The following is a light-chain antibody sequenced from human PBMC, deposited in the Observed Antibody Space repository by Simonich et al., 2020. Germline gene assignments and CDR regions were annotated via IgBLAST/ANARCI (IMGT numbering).Light chain of an antibody. CDR1: QSVLYSSNNKYY. V-gene: IGKV4-1*01. J-gene: IGKJ4*01. Sequence: DIVMTQSPDSLAVSLGERATINCKSSQSVLYSSNNKYYLAWYQQKPEQPPKLLIYWASTRESGVPDRFSGSGSWTDFTLTISSLQAEDVAVYYCQQYYSTLLTFGGGTKVEIK. CDR3: QQYYSTLLT. CDR2: WAS.